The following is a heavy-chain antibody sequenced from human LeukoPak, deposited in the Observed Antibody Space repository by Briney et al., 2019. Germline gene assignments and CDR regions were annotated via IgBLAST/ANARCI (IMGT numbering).Heavy chain of an antibody. Sequence: SETLSLTCTVSGYSISSGYYWGWIRQPPGKGLEWIGSIYHSGSTYYNPSLKSRVTISVDTSMNQFSLRLNSVTAADTAVYYCARVCCYFDSGRKPNWFDPWGQGTLVTVSS. CDR2: IYHSGST. CDR3: ARVCCYFDSGRKPNWFDP. D-gene: IGHD3-10*01. V-gene: IGHV4-38-2*02. J-gene: IGHJ5*02. CDR1: GYSISSGYY.